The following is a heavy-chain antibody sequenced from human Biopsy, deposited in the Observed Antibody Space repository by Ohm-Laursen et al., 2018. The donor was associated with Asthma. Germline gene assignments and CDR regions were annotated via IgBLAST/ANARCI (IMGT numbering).Heavy chain of an antibody. J-gene: IGHJ6*02. CDR2: LIPVLGTA. Sequence: ASVKVSCKASGDSLGSFINYAISWVRQAPRQGLEWMGGLIPVLGTADYAPMFEGRVTITADESASTAYLELTSLRFEDTAVYYCARGYSGTDRIVYYYSGMEVWGQGTTVTVSS. CDR3: ARGYSGTDRIVYYYSGMEV. V-gene: IGHV1-69*13. CDR1: GDSLGSFINYA. D-gene: IGHD5-12*01.